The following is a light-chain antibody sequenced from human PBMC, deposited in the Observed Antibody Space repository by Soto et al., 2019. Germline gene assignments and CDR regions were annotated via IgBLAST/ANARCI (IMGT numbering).Light chain of an antibody. CDR1: QSVTSN. J-gene: IGKJ4*02. V-gene: IGKV3-15*01. Sequence: EIVMTQSPATLSVSPGERATLSCRASQSVTSNLAWYQQRPGQAPRLLFYGASTRATCIPARFSGSGSGTDFTLTINSLQSEDFAVYICQQFYTWHLTVGRGTKVEI. CDR2: GAS. CDR3: QQFYTWHLT.